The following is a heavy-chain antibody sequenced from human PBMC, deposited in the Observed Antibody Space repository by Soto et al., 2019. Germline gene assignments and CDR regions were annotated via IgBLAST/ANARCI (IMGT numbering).Heavy chain of an antibody. CDR1: GDSISAYS. CDR3: ARRSGSCFDS. V-gene: IGHV4-59*01. Sequence: SETLSLTCTVSGDSISAYSWSWVRQPPGKGLELIGNIHYNGNTKYNPSLKSRVSMSVDTPKNQFSLRLISVTAADTAKYFCARRSGSCFDSWGQGTLVTVCS. CDR2: IHYNGNT. J-gene: IGHJ4*02. D-gene: IGHD6-13*01.